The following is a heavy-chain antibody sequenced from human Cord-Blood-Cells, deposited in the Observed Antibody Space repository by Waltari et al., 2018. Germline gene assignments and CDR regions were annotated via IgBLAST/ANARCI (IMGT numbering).Heavy chain of an antibody. V-gene: IGHV1-3*01. CDR3: ARAECELLPLNDAFDI. CDR2: INAGNGNT. CDR1: GYTFTSYA. Sequence: QVQLVQSGAEVKKPGASVKVSCKASGYTFTSYAMHWVRQAPGQRLEWMGWINAGNGNTKYSQKFQGRVTITRDTSASTAYMELSSLRSEDTAVYYCARAECELLPLNDAFDIWGQGTMVTVSS. D-gene: IGHD1-26*01. J-gene: IGHJ3*02.